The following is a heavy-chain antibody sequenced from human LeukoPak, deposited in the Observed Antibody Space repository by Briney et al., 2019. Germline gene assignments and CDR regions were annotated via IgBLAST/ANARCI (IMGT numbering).Heavy chain of an antibody. D-gene: IGHD2-15*01. Sequence: SAKVSCKASGGTFSSYAISWVRQAPGQGLEWMGGIIPIFGTANYAQKFQGRVTITADESTSTAYMELSSLRSEDTAVYYCARDKGGGSWDNFDYWGQGTLVTVSS. CDR2: IIPIFGTA. J-gene: IGHJ4*02. CDR1: GGTFSSYA. V-gene: IGHV1-69*13. CDR3: ARDKGGGSWDNFDY.